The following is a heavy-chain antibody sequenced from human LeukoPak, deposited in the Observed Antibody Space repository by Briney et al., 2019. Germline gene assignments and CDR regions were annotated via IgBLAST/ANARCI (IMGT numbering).Heavy chain of an antibody. CDR3: AREVVVPAAGVRGSFDP. CDR2: IYCGGST. J-gene: IGHJ5*02. D-gene: IGHD2-2*01. CDR1: GGSFSSGGYY. Sequence: SETLSLTCTVSGGSFSSGGYYWSWIRQHPGKGLEWVGYIYCGGSTYYNPSLKSRVTISVDTSKTQSPLKLSPVTAAATAVNSCAREVVVPAAGVRGSFDPWGQGTLVTAS. V-gene: IGHV4-31*03.